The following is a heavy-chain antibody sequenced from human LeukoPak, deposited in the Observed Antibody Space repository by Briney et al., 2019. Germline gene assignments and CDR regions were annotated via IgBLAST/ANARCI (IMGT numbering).Heavy chain of an antibody. V-gene: IGHV3-33*01. Sequence: GGSLRLSCAASGFTFNTYGMHWVRQAPGKGPEWVAVIWYDGSNKYYADSVKGRFTISRDNSKNTLYLQMNSLRAEDTAVYYCARGEYSSSSGFDYWGQGTLVTVSS. CDR3: ARGEYSSSSGFDY. J-gene: IGHJ4*02. D-gene: IGHD6-6*01. CDR2: IWYDGSNK. CDR1: GFTFNTYG.